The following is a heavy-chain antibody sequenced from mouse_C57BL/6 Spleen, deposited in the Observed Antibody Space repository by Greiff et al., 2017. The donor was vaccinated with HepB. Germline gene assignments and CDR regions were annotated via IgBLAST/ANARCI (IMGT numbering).Heavy chain of an antibody. J-gene: IGHJ4*01. CDR3: AREPYYYGSSYGAMDY. Sequence: QVQLQQPGAELVKPGASVKLSCKASGYTFTSYWMQWVKQRPGQGLEWIGEIDPSDSYTNYNQKFKGKATLTVDTSSSTAYMQLSSLTSEDSAVYYCAREPYYYGSSYGAMDYWGQGTSVTVSS. D-gene: IGHD1-1*01. V-gene: IGHV1-50*01. CDR1: GYTFTSYW. CDR2: IDPSDSYT.